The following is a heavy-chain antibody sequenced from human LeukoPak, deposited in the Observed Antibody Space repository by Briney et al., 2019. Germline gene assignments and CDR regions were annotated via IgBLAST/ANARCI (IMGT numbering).Heavy chain of an antibody. V-gene: IGHV1-69*13. J-gene: IGHJ3*02. CDR1: GGTFSSYA. Sequence: SVKVSCKASGGTFSSYAISWVRQAPGQGLEWMGWIIPIFGTANYAQKFQGRVTITADESTSTAYMELSSLRSEDTAVYYCAASCGGDCYGAFDIWGQGTMVTVSS. CDR3: AASCGGDCYGAFDI. D-gene: IGHD2-21*02. CDR2: IIPIFGTA.